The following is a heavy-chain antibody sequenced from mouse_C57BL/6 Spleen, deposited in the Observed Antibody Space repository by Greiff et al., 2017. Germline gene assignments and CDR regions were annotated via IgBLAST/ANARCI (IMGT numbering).Heavy chain of an antibody. V-gene: IGHV5-16*01. Sequence: EVQVVESEGGLVQPGSSMKLSCTASGFTFSDYYMAWVRQVPEKGLEWVANINYDGSSTYYLDSLKSRFIISRDNAKNILYLHMSSLTSEDTATYYGAREEAARNYFDDWGQGTTLTASS. CDR2: INYDGSST. CDR1: GFTFSDYY. J-gene: IGHJ2*01. CDR3: AREEAARNYFDD.